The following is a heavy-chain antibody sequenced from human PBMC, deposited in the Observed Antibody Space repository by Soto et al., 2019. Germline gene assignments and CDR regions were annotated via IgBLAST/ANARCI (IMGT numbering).Heavy chain of an antibody. J-gene: IGHJ4*02. CDR3: ARRHYTTTADTEFDY. D-gene: IGHD2-2*01. Sequence: SVKVSCKASGYTFTSYGISWVRQAPGQGLEWMGWISAYNGNTNYAQKLQGRVTMTTDTSTSTAYMELRSLRSDDTAVYYCARRHYTTTADTEFDYWGQGTLVTVS. CDR2: ISAYNGNT. CDR1: GYTFTSYG. V-gene: IGHV1-18*04.